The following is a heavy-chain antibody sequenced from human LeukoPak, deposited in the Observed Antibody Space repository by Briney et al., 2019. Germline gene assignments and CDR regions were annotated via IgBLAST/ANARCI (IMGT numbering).Heavy chain of an antibody. CDR2: IYYSGST. D-gene: IGHD5-12*01. CDR1: GGSISSYY. J-gene: IGHJ4*02. CDR3: ARDSGYDFKGLSYFDY. V-gene: IGHV4-59*01. Sequence: SETLSLTCTVSGGSISSYYWIWIRQPPGKGLEWIGYIYYSGSTNYNPPLKSRVTISVDTSKNQSSLKLSSVTAADTAVYYCARDSGYDFKGLSYFDYWGQGTLVTVSS.